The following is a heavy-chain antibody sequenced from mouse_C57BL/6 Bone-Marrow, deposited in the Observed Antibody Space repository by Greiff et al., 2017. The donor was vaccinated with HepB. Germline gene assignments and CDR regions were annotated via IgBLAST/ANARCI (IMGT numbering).Heavy chain of an antibody. V-gene: IGHV1-63*01. D-gene: IGHD2-2*01. J-gene: IGHJ4*01. CDR3: ARWGYDPHYAMDY. CDR1: GYTFTNYW. CDR2: IYPGGGYT. Sequence: QVQLQQSGAELVRPGTSVKMSCKASGYTFTNYWIGWAKQRPGHGLEWIGDIYPGGGYTNYNEKFKGKATLTADKSSSTAYMQFSSLTSEDSAIYYCARWGYDPHYAMDYWGQGTSGTVSS.